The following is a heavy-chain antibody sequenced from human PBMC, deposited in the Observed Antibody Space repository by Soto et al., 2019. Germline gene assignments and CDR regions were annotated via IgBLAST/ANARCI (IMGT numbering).Heavy chain of an antibody. Sequence: SETLSLTCAVSGGSISSSNWWSWVRQPPGKGLEWIGEIYHSGSTNYNPSLKSRVTISVDKSKNQFSLKLSSVTAADTAVYYCARVTAGYGYYFDYWGQGTLVTVSS. V-gene: IGHV4-4*02. J-gene: IGHJ4*02. CDR1: GGSISSSNW. CDR2: IYHSGST. CDR3: ARVTAGYGYYFDY. D-gene: IGHD5-12*01.